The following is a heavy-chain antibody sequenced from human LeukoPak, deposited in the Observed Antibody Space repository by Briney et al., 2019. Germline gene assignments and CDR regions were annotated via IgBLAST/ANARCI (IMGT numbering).Heavy chain of an antibody. J-gene: IGHJ5*02. Sequence: SQSLSPTCPLDTRSISSSCHYWGWILQPPVRGLEWFGRIYYSGSTYHNPSLKRRVPISVDTSKNQFSLKLSSVTAADTAVYYCGRHLLEQLAPRDNWFDPWGQGTLVTVSS. CDR1: TRSISSSCHY. V-gene: IGHV4-39*01. D-gene: IGHD6-6*01. CDR2: IYYSGST. CDR3: GRHLLEQLAPRDNWFDP.